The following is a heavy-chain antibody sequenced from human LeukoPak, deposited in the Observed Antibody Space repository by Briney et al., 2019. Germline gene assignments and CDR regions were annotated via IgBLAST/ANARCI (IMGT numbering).Heavy chain of an antibody. CDR2: INHSGST. CDR1: GGSFSGYY. Sequence: TTSETLSLTCAVYGGSFSGYYWSWIRQPPGKGLEWTGEINHSGSTNYNPSLKSRVTISVDTSKNQFSLKLSSVTAADTAVYYCAGGIAAATDYWGQGTLVTVSS. CDR3: AGGIAAATDY. J-gene: IGHJ4*02. V-gene: IGHV4-34*01. D-gene: IGHD6-13*01.